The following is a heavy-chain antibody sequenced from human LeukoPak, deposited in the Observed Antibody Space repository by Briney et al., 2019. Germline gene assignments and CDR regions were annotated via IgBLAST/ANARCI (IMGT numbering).Heavy chain of an antibody. V-gene: IGHV1-69*13. D-gene: IGHD6-13*01. Sequence: SVTVSCKASGGTFSSYAISWVRQAPGQGLEWMGGIIPIFGTANYAQKFQGRVTITADESTSTAYMELSSLRSEDTAVYYCARAGIAAHPGAFDIWGQGTMVTVSS. CDR2: IIPIFGTA. J-gene: IGHJ3*02. CDR1: GGTFSSYA. CDR3: ARAGIAAHPGAFDI.